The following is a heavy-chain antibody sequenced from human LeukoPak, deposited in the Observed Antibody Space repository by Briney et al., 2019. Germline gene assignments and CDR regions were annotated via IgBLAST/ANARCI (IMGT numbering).Heavy chain of an antibody. V-gene: IGHV3-23*01. CDR3: AKELYYYDSSGYYSGPFFDY. CDR2: ISGSGGST. J-gene: IGHJ4*02. CDR1: GFTFSSYA. Sequence: PGGSLRLPCAASGFTFSSYAMSWVRQAPGKGLEWVSAISGSGGSTYYADSVKGRFTISRDNSKNTLYLQMNSLRAEDTAVYYCAKELYYYDSSGYYSGPFFDYWGQGTLVTVSS. D-gene: IGHD3-22*01.